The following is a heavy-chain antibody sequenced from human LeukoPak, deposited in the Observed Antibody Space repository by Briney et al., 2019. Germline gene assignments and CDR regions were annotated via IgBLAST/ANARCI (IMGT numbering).Heavy chain of an antibody. Sequence: ASVKVSRKASGYRLSDNNMHWMRQAPGQGLEWMGWINPNSGGTNYAQKFQGRVTMTTDTSTSTAYMELRSLRSDDTAVYYCAREGAGDFWSGYYSGYGMDVWGQGTTVTVSS. CDR2: INPNSGGT. J-gene: IGHJ6*02. CDR1: GYRLSDNN. V-gene: IGHV1-2*02. CDR3: AREGAGDFWSGYYSGYGMDV. D-gene: IGHD3-3*01.